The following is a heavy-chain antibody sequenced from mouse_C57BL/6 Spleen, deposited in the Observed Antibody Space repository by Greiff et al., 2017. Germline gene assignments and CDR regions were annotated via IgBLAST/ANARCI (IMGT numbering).Heavy chain of an antibody. J-gene: IGHJ1*03. Sequence: VQLTESGPALVKPGASVKISCKASGYSFTDYNMNWVKQSNGKSLEWIGVINPNYGTTSYNQKFKGKATLTVDQSSSTAYMQLNSLTSEDSAVYYWAREVTMITTGWYFEVWGTGTTVTVSS. D-gene: IGHD2-4*01. CDR2: INPNYGTT. CDR3: AREVTMITTGWYFEV. CDR1: GYSFTDYN. V-gene: IGHV1-39*01.